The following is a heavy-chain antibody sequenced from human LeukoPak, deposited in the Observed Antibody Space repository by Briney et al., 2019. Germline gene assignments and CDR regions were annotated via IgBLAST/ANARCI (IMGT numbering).Heavy chain of an antibody. CDR3: ARDSSSGWSTY. CDR2: IVPIFGTA. J-gene: IGHJ4*02. CDR1: GGTFSSYA. D-gene: IGHD6-19*01. Sequence: VASVKVSCKASGGTFSSYAISWVRQAPGQGLEWMGRIVPIFGTANYAQKFQGRVTITTDESTSTAYMELSSLRSEDTAVYYCARDSSSGWSTYWGQGTLVTVSS. V-gene: IGHV1-69*05.